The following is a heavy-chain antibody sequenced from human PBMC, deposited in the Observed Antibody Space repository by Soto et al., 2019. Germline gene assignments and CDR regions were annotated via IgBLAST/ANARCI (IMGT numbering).Heavy chain of an antibody. CDR3: ARGNDYVFDY. J-gene: IGHJ4*02. D-gene: IGHD4-17*01. Sequence: PSETLSLTCAVSGGSISSGGYSWSWIRQPPGKGLEWIGYIYHSGSTYYNSSLKSRVTISVDRSKNQFSLKLSSVTAADTAVYYCARGNDYVFDYWGQGTLVTVSS. CDR1: GGSISSGGYS. V-gene: IGHV4-30-2*01. CDR2: IYHSGST.